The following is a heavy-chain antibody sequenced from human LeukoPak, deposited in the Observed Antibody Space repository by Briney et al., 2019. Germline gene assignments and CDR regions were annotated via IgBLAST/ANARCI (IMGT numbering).Heavy chain of an antibody. CDR2: IYYSGST. D-gene: IGHD3-16*02. CDR1: GGSISSGGYY. CDR3: ARARVGRSGELSLFDY. V-gene: IGHV4-31*03. J-gene: IGHJ4*02. Sequence: PSQTLSLTCTVSGGSISSGGYYWAWIRQHPGKGLEWIGYIYYSGSTYYNPSLKSRVTISVDTSKNQFSLNLSSVTAADTAVYYCARARVGRSGELSLFDYWGQGTLVTVSS.